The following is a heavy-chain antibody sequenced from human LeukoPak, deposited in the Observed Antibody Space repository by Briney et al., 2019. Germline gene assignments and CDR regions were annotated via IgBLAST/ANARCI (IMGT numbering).Heavy chain of an antibody. D-gene: IGHD3-10*02. J-gene: IGHJ6*04. V-gene: IGHV3-23*01. CDR1: GFTFSSYG. Sequence: GGTLRLSCAASGFTFSSYGMSWVRQAPGKGLEWVSAISGSGGSTYYADSVKGRFTISRDNAKNSLYLQMNSLRAEDTAVYCCAELGITMIGGVWGKGTTVTISS. CDR3: AELGITMIGGV. CDR2: ISGSGGST.